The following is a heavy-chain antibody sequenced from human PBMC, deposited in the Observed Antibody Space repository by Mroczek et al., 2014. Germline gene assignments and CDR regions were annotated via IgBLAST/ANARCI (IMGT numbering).Heavy chain of an antibody. CDR2: IYYSGST. D-gene: IGHD3-3*01. CDR1: GGSISSSSYY. CDR3: ARQGFWSGYSTQWGFDY. V-gene: IGHV4-39*01. Sequence: QVQLQESGPGLVKPSETLSLTCTVSGGSISSSSYYWGWIRQPPGKGLEWIGSIYYSGSTYYNPSLKSRVTISVDTSKNQFSLKLSSVTAADTAVYYCARQGFWSGYSTQWGFDYWGQGTLVTVSS. J-gene: IGHJ4*02.